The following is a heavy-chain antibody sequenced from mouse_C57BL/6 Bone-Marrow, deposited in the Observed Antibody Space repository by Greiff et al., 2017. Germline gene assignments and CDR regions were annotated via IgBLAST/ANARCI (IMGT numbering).Heavy chain of an antibody. CDR1: GFTFSSYA. Sequence: EVMLVESGEGLVKPGGSLKLSCAASGFTFSSYAMSWVRQTPEKRLEWVAYISSGGDYIYYADTVKGRFTISRDNARNTLYLQMSSLKSEDTAMYYCTREGGPLWSYFDYWGQGTTLTVSS. V-gene: IGHV5-9-1*02. CDR2: ISSGGDYI. D-gene: IGHD1-1*02. CDR3: TREGGPLWSYFDY. J-gene: IGHJ2*01.